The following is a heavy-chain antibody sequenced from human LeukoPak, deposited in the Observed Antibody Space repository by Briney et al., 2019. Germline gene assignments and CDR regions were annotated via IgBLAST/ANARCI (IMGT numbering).Heavy chain of an antibody. J-gene: IGHJ4*02. CDR1: GFTFSSYG. Sequence: PGGSLRLSCAASGFTFSSYGMRWVRQAPGKGLDWVSAISGSGGSANYADSVTGRFTISRDNSKDTLYPQMNSLRAEDTAVYYCAKDRYFDNSGDHYESEYWGQGTLVTVSS. V-gene: IGHV3-23*01. CDR3: AKDRYFDNSGDHYESEY. CDR2: ISGSGGSA. D-gene: IGHD3-22*01.